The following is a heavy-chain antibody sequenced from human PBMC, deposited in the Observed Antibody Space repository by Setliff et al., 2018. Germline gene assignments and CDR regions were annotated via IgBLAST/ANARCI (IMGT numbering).Heavy chain of an antibody. V-gene: IGHV1-18*04. CDR3: ARSRAPRVVLAADFDF. CDR1: GYTLSKYY. Sequence: GASVKVSCKASGYTLSKYYMHWVRQAPGQGLEWMAWISPYSGESNYAPKFQDRLTVTADTSTKTTYMELRSLTSDDTAVYFCARSRAPRVVLAADFDFWGQGTLVTVSS. D-gene: IGHD3-16*01. J-gene: IGHJ4*02. CDR2: ISPYSGES.